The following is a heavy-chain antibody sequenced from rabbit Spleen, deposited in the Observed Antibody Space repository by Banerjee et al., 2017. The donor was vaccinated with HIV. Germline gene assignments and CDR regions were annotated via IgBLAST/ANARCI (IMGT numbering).Heavy chain of an antibody. Sequence: QQRLVESGGGLVQPTGSLTLTCKASGFSFGDRDVMCWVRQAPGKGLEWIACINAATGRSVYASWAKGRFIISRPSSTTVTLQLNSLTAADTATYFCVRDRDPSASDYRKLDLWGPGTLVT. V-gene: IGHV1S45*01. J-gene: IGHJ3*01. CDR1: GFSFGDRDV. CDR3: VRDRDPSASDYRKLDL. D-gene: IGHD2-1*01. CDR2: INAATGRS.